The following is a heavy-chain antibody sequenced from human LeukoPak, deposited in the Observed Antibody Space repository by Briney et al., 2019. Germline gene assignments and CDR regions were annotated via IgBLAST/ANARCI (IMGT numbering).Heavy chain of an antibody. V-gene: IGHV3-74*01. CDR1: GSIFSGNW. J-gene: IGHJ6*03. Sequence: GGSLRLSCADPGSIFSGNWMCWVRQAPGKGLVWVSHINSDGSITRYADSVKGRFTISRDNAKNTLYLQMNSLRTEDTAVYYCARYPYSFALDVWGKGTTVTVSS. D-gene: IGHD2/OR15-2a*01. CDR3: ARYPYSFALDV. CDR2: INSDGSIT.